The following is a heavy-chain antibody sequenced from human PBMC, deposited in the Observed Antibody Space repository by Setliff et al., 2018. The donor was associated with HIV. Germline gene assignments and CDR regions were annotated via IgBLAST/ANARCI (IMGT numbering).Heavy chain of an antibody. Sequence: PSETLSLTCAVSGYSISSGYYWGWIRQPPGKGLEWIGSIYHSESTYYNPSLKSRVTISVDTSKNQFSLTLSSVTAADTAVYYCARDVPWGDYYYYMDVWGKGTTVTVSS. CDR3: ARDVPWGDYYYYMDV. CDR2: IYHSEST. D-gene: IGHD3-16*01. V-gene: IGHV4-38-2*02. J-gene: IGHJ6*03. CDR1: GYSISSGYY.